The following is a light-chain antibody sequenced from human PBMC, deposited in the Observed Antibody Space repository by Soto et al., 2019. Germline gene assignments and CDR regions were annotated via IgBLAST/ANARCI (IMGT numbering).Light chain of an antibody. CDR3: SSYAGSNTYV. J-gene: IGLJ1*01. Sequence: QSALTQPPSASASPGQSVTISCTGTSSDVGGYNYVSWYQHHPGKAPKLMIFEVSKRPSGVPDRFSGSKSGNTASLTVSGLQAEDEADYYCSSYAGSNTYVFGTGTKVTVL. CDR1: SSDVGGYNY. CDR2: EVS. V-gene: IGLV2-8*01.